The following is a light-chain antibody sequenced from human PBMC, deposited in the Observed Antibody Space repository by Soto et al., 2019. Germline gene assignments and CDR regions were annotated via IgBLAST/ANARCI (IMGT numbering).Light chain of an antibody. Sequence: DIQMTQSPSSLSASVGDRVTITCRASQGIRDDLSWYQQKPGKAPKRLIYGASTLQSGGPLRFSGSGSGTGFTLTISSLQPEDSATYYCLQHNTYPRTFGQGTKVEIK. CDR1: QGIRDD. CDR3: LQHNTYPRT. V-gene: IGKV1-17*01. J-gene: IGKJ1*01. CDR2: GAS.